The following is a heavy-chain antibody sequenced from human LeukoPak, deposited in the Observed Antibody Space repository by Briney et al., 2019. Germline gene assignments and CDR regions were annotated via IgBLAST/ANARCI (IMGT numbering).Heavy chain of an antibody. D-gene: IGHD5-12*01. Sequence: GGSLRLSCAASGFIFSSYPMSWVRQAPGKGLEWVSDISSSAGSGSAGSTYYADSVKGRFTISRDNSKNTVYLQMNSLRAEDTAVYYCANLRAGYWGLGTLVTVSP. V-gene: IGHV3-23*01. CDR3: ANLRAGY. CDR2: ISSSAGSGSAGST. J-gene: IGHJ4*02. CDR1: GFIFSSYP.